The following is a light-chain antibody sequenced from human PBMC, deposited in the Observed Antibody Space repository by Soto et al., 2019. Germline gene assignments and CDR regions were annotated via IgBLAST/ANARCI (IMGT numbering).Light chain of an antibody. V-gene: IGKV3-11*01. J-gene: IGKJ4*01. Sequence: EIVLTQSPATLSLSPGERATLSCRASQSVSRYLAWYQQNPGQAPRLLIYETSNRATGIPARFSGSGSGTDFTLTISSLEPEDFAVYYCQQRSNWPLTFRGGTKVEIK. CDR3: QQRSNWPLT. CDR1: QSVSRY. CDR2: ETS.